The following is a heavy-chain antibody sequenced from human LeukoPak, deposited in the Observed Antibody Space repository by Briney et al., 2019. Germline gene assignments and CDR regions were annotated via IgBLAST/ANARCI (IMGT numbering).Heavy chain of an antibody. Sequence: PSETLSLTCSVSSYSISRGYYWGWIRQSPGKGLEWIGNIYQSGSTSYNPSLKSRVTISLDMSKNQFSLKLSSVTAADTAVYYCVREGPIRFLEQIDYWGLGTLVTVSS. CDR1: SYSISRGYY. CDR2: IYQSGST. D-gene: IGHD3-3*01. J-gene: IGHJ4*02. V-gene: IGHV4-38-2*02. CDR3: VREGPIRFLEQIDY.